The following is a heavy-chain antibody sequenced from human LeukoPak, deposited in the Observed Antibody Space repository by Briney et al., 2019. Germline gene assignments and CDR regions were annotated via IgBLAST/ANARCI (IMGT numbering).Heavy chain of an antibody. CDR1: GFIFSNYA. V-gene: IGHV3-23*01. CDR2: IGGRDGGT. CDR3: ASPLRNFWSGYLSLNY. J-gene: IGHJ4*02. D-gene: IGHD3-3*01. Sequence: GGSLRLSCAASGFIFSNYAMSWVRQAPEKGLEWVSAIGGRDGGTYYADSVKGRFTVSRDNAKNSLYLQMNSLRAEDTAVYYCASPLRNFWSGYLSLNYWGQGTLVTVSS.